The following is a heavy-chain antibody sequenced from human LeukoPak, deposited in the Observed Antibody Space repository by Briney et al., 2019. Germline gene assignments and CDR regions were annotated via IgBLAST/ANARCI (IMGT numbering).Heavy chain of an antibody. V-gene: IGHV1-18*01. CDR3: ARDWDSRNDYFDP. D-gene: IGHD1-1*01. CDR2: TSAHNDDT. Sequence: ASVKVSCKASGYTFTSYGISWVRQAPGQGLEWMGWTSAHNDDTNYAETLQGRLTMTTDISTSTAYMELTSLRSDDTAVYYCARDWDSRNDYFDPWAREPWSSSPQ. J-gene: IGHJ4*02. CDR1: GYTFTSYG.